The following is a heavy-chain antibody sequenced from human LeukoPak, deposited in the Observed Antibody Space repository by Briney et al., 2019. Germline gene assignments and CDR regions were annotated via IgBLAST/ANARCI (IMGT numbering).Heavy chain of an antibody. CDR2: FYTRGST. V-gene: IGHV4-4*07. CDR1: GGSINSYY. D-gene: IGHD3-10*01. J-gene: IGHJ4*02. Sequence: SETLSLTCTVSGGSINSYYWSWIRQPAGRGLEGIGRFYTRGSTNYNPSLKSRVTMSVDTSKNRFSLRLSSVTAADTAVYYCARDLIVPDAMTGSGSYSTDYWGQGTLVTVSS. CDR3: ARDLIVPDAMTGSGSYSTDY.